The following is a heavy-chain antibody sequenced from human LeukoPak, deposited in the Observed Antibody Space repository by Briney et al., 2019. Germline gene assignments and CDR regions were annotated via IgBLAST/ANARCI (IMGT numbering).Heavy chain of an antibody. CDR1: GFTFSSYG. CDR3: AKXSSGSIDY. D-gene: IGHD3-22*01. J-gene: IGHJ4*02. Sequence: PGGSLRLSCAASGFTFSSYGMHWVRQAPGKGLEWVAVISYDGSNKYYADSVKGRFTISRDNSKNTLYLQMNSLRAEDTAVYYCAKXSSGSIDYWGQGTLVTVSS. CDR2: ISYDGSNK. V-gene: IGHV3-30*18.